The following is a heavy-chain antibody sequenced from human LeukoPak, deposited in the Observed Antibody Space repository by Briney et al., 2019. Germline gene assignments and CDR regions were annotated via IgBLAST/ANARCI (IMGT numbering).Heavy chain of an antibody. D-gene: IGHD2-2*01. CDR2: INHSGST. Sequence: SETLSLTCTVSGGSISSSSYYWGWIRQPPGKGLEWIGEINHSGSTNYNPSLKSRVTISVDTSKNQFSLKLSSVTAADTAVYYCARVKGYCSSTSCYWHYYGMDVWGQGTTVTVSS. V-gene: IGHV4-39*07. J-gene: IGHJ6*02. CDR3: ARVKGYCSSTSCYWHYYGMDV. CDR1: GGSISSSSYY.